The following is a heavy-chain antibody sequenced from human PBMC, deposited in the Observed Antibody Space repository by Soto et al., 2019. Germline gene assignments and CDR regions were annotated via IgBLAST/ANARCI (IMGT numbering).Heavy chain of an antibody. CDR3: ARRQLLNPASGMDV. Sequence: GESLTISCTCSGYSFTRYWISWVRQMPGKGLEWMGRIDPSDSYTNYSPSFQGHVTISADKSISTAYLQWSSLKASDTAMYYCARRQLLNPASGMDVWGQGTTVTVSS. J-gene: IGHJ6*02. V-gene: IGHV5-10-1*01. CDR1: GYSFTRYW. D-gene: IGHD2-2*02. CDR2: IDPSDSYT.